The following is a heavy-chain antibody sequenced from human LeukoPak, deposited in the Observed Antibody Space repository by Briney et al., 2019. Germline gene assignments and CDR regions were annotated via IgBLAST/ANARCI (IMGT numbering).Heavy chain of an antibody. J-gene: IGHJ2*01. CDR2: IYTTGST. Sequence: RTSETLSLTCTVSGGSISDYYWSWIRQPAGKGLEWIGRIYTTGSTDYNPSLKSRVTMSVDTSKNQFSLKLSSVTAADTAVYYCAKREAVANWYFALWGRGTLVTVSS. D-gene: IGHD6-19*01. CDR3: AKREAVANWYFAL. V-gene: IGHV4-4*07. CDR1: GGSISDYY.